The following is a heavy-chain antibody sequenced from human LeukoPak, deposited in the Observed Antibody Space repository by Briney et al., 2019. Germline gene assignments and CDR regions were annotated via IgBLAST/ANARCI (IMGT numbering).Heavy chain of an antibody. V-gene: IGHV3-30*02. D-gene: IGHD3-10*01. J-gene: IGHJ4*02. CDR1: GFTFSSYG. CDR3: AKFAYPIGFSGSYFQSFDY. CDR2: IRYDGSNK. Sequence: GGSLRLSCAASGFTFSSYGMHWVRQAPGKGLEGVAFIRYDGSNKYYVDSVKGRFTISRDNSKNTLYLQMNSLRAEDTAVYYCAKFAYPIGFSGSYFQSFDYWGQGTLVTVSS.